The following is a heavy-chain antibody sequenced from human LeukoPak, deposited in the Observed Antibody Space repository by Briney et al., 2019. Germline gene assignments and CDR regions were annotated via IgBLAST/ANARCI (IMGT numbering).Heavy chain of an antibody. V-gene: IGHV3-53*01. D-gene: IGHD4-17*01. CDR3: ARDYGDNEYMDV. CDR2: IYSGGST. CDR1: GFTVSSNY. Sequence: PGGSLRLSCAASGFTVSSNYMSWVRQAPGKGLEWVSVIYSGGSTYYADSVKGRFTISRDNSQNTLYLQMNSLRAEDTAVYYCARDYGDNEYMDVWGKGTTVTVSS. J-gene: IGHJ6*03.